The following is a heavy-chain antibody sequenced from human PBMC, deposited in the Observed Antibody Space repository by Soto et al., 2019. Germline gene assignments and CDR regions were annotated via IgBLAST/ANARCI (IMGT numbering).Heavy chain of an antibody. CDR3: ARHYSSGSRNWFDP. CDR2: IYYSGIT. CDR1: GGSINSSIYF. J-gene: IGHJ5*02. D-gene: IGHD6-19*01. Sequence: SETLFLTCSVSGGSINSSIYFWGWVRQPPGKGLEWIGSIYYSGITYYNPSLRSRVTISVDTSKNQFSLKLSSVTAADTAVFYCARHYSSGSRNWFDPWGQGTLVTVSS. V-gene: IGHV4-39*01.